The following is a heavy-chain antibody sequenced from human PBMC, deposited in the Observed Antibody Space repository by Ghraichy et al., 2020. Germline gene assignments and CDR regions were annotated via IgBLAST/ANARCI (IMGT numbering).Heavy chain of an antibody. D-gene: IGHD2-2*01. CDR3: ARKGTSCSSNSCYGLDY. CDR2: IKQDGSET. V-gene: IGHV3-7*01. J-gene: IGHJ4*02. CDR1: GFTFSGFW. Sequence: GGSLRLSCAASGFTFSGFWMAWVRQAPGKGLEWVANIKQDGSETYYVDSVKGRFTISRDNAKNSLILQMNSLRAEDTAVYYCARKGTSCSSNSCYGLDYWGQGTLVTVSS.